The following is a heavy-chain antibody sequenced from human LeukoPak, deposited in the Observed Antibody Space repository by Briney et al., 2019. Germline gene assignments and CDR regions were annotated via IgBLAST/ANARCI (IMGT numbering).Heavy chain of an antibody. CDR3: ARGSDYYDFWSGYPYFDY. V-gene: IGHV3-53*01. D-gene: IGHD3-3*01. CDR2: IYSGGST. J-gene: IGHJ4*02. Sequence: GGSLRLSCAASGFTVSSNYMSWVRQAPGKGLEWVAVIYSGGSTYYADSVKGRFTISGDNSKNTLYLQMNSLRAEDTAVYYCARGSDYYDFWSGYPYFDYWGQGTLVTVSS. CDR1: GFTVSSNY.